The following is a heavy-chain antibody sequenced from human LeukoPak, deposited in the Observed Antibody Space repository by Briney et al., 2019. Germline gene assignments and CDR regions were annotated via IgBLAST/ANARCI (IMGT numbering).Heavy chain of an antibody. CDR2: ISGSGGST. J-gene: IGHJ4*02. D-gene: IGHD3-10*01. V-gene: IGHV3-23*01. CDR3: AKMLVRGVIRGYFDY. CDR1: GFTVSSNY. Sequence: GGSLRLSCAASGFTVSSNYMSWVRQAPGKGLEWVSAISGSGGSTYYADSVKGRFTISRDNSKNTLYLQMNSLRAEDTAVYYCAKMLVRGVIRGYFDYWGQGTLVTVSS.